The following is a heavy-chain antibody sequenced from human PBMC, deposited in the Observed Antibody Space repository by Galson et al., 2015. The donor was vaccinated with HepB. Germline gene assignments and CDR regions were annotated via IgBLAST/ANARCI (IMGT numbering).Heavy chain of an antibody. CDR1: GYTFTSYY. D-gene: IGHD5-12*01. CDR3: ARFPRLRLRANYFDY. CDR2: INPSGGST. Sequence: SVKVSCKASGYTFTSYYMHWVRQAPGQGLEWMGIINPSGGSTSYAQKFQGRVTMTRDTSTSTVYMELSSLRSEDTAVYYCARFPRLRLRANYFDYWGQGTLVTVSS. J-gene: IGHJ4*02. V-gene: IGHV1-46*01.